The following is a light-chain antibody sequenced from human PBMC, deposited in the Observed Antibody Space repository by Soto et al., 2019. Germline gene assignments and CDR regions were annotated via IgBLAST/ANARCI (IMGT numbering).Light chain of an antibody. CDR3: QPYGSSSIT. V-gene: IGKV3-20*01. Sequence: EVVRAQSPGSQASSPGDRATLSYRASQTFTSNYLAWYQQNPGQAPRLLVFGASIRATGLPDRFSGSGPGTDLTLTISRLEPEAFAVYYCQPYGSSSITVGQGTRLEIK. J-gene: IGKJ5*01. CDR1: QTFTSNY. CDR2: GAS.